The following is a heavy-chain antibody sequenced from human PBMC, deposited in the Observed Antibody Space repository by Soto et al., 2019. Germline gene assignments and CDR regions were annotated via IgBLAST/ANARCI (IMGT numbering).Heavy chain of an antibody. CDR2: MSWNSGTI. Sequence: EVQLVESGGGLVQPGRSLRLSCAASGFTFDDYAMHWVRQAPGKGLEWVSGMSWNSGTIAYADSVKGRFTVSRDNAKNSLYLQMNSLRADDTAVYYCAKDIRRGFSRAWGDWGQGALVTVSS. V-gene: IGHV3-9*01. CDR1: GFTFDDYA. D-gene: IGHD6-19*01. CDR3: AKDIRRGFSRAWGD. J-gene: IGHJ4*02.